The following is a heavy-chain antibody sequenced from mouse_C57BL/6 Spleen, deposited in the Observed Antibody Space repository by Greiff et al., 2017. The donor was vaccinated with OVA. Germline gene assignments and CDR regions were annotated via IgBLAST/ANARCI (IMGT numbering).Heavy chain of an antibody. V-gene: IGHV1-80*01. CDR1: GYAFSSYW. Sequence: VQLQQSGAELVKPGASVKISCKASGYAFSSYWMNWVKQRPGKGLEWIGQIYPGDGDTTYNGKFKGKATLTADKSTSTAYMQLSSLTSEDSAVYFCARGRPPTAQVPFAYWGQGTLVTVSA. D-gene: IGHD3-2*02. J-gene: IGHJ3*01. CDR2: IYPGDGDT. CDR3: ARGRPPTAQVPFAY.